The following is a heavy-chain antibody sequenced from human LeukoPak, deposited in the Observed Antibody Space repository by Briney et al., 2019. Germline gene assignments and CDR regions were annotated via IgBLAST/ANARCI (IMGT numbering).Heavy chain of an antibody. D-gene: IGHD2-2*02. V-gene: IGHV4-34*01. CDR1: GGSFSGYY. J-gene: IGHJ5*02. CDR3: ASIPTPVAA. Sequence: PSETLSLTCAVYGGSFSGYYWGWIRQPPGKGLEWIGEINHSGSTNYNPSLKSRVTISVDTSKNQFSLKLSSVTAADTAVYYCASIPTPVAAWGQGTLVTVSS. CDR2: INHSGST.